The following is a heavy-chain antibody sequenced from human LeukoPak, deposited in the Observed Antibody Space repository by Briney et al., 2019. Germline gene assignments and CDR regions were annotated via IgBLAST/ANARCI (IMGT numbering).Heavy chain of an antibody. CDR3: ARDRTYYYDSSGYDY. Sequence: GGSLRPSCAASGFTFSSYSMNWVRQAPGKGLEWVSSISSSSSYIYYADSVKGRFTISRDNAKNSLYLQMNSLRAEDTAVYYCARDRTYYYDSSGYDYWGQGTLVTVSS. CDR2: ISSSSSYI. V-gene: IGHV3-21*01. D-gene: IGHD3-22*01. CDR1: GFTFSSYS. J-gene: IGHJ4*02.